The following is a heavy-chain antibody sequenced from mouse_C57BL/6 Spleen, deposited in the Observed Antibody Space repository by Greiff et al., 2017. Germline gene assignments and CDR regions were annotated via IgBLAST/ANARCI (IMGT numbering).Heavy chain of an antibody. Sequence: QVQLKQPGAELVRPGSSVKLSCKASGYTFTSYWMHWVKQRPIQGLEWIGNIDPSDSETHYNQKFKDKATLTVDKSSSTAYMQLSSLTSEDSAVYYCARGAVVYGPPYYFDYWGQGTTLTVSS. J-gene: IGHJ2*01. D-gene: IGHD1-1*02. CDR3: ARGAVVYGPPYYFDY. CDR2: IDPSDSET. V-gene: IGHV1-52*01. CDR1: GYTFTSYW.